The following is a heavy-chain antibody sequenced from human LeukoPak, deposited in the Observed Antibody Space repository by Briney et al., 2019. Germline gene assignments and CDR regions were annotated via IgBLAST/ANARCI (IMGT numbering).Heavy chain of an antibody. V-gene: IGHV3-23*01. D-gene: IGHD2-2*01. CDR3: AKDRGGDIVVVPAAPGAFDI. CDR2: ISGSGGST. J-gene: IGHJ3*02. Sequence: GGSLRLSCAASGFTFSSYAMSWVRQAPGKGLEWVSAISGSGGSTYYADSVRGRFTISRDNSKNTLYLQMNRLRAEDTAVYYCAKDRGGDIVVVPAAPGAFDIWGQGTMVTVSS. CDR1: GFTFSSYA.